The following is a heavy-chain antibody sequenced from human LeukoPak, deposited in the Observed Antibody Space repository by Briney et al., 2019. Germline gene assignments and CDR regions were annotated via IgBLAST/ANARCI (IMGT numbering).Heavy chain of an antibody. J-gene: IGHJ6*02. Sequence: ASVKVSCTASGYTFTSYGISWVRQVPGQGLEWMGWISAYNGNTNYAQKLQGRVTMTTDTSTSTAYMELRSLRSDDTAVYYCARGAPLQSHYYGMDVWGQGTTVTVSS. CDR1: GYTFTSYG. CDR3: ARGAPLQSHYYGMDV. V-gene: IGHV1-18*01. CDR2: ISAYNGNT.